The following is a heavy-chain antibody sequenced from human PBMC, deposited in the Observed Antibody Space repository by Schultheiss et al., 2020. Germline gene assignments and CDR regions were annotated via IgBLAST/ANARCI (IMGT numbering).Heavy chain of an antibody. D-gene: IGHD5-12*01. CDR2: MNPNSGNT. V-gene: IGHV1-8*01. CDR1: GYTFTSYD. Sequence: ASVKVSCKASGYTFTSYDINWVRQATGQGLEWMGWMNPNSGNTGYAQKFQGRVTMTRNTSISTAYMELSSLRSEDTAVYYCAREEATIWYYYYGMDVWGQGTTVNVS. J-gene: IGHJ6*02. CDR3: AREEATIWYYYYGMDV.